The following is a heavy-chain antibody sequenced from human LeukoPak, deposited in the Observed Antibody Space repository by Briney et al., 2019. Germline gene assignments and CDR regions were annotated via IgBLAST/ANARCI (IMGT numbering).Heavy chain of an antibody. CDR3: ARGCMLFFSMDY. CDR1: GYTFTSYG. CDR2: IIPIFGTA. D-gene: IGHD2-8*01. V-gene: IGHV1-69*13. Sequence: ASVKVSCKASGYTFTSYGISWVRQAPGQGLEWMGGIIPIFGTANYAQKFQGRVTITADESTSTAYMELSSLRSEDTAVYYCARGCMLFFSMDYWGQGTLVTVSS. J-gene: IGHJ4*02.